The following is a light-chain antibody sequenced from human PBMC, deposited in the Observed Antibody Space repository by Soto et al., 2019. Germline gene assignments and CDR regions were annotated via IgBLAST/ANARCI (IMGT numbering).Light chain of an antibody. J-gene: IGKJ3*01. CDR1: QTISNY. Sequence: DIQMTQSPSSLSASVGDRVTITCRASQTISNYLNWYQQKSGKAPKVLIYGASRLQSGVPSRYSGSGVGPDFTLTISRLQPEYFATYYCQQSYSSPYPFGPGTKMEIK. CDR2: GAS. V-gene: IGKV1-39*01. CDR3: QQSYSSPYP.